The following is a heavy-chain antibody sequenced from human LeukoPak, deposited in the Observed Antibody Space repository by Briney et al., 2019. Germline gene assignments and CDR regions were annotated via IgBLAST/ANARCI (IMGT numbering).Heavy chain of an antibody. CDR1: GYTFTGYY. D-gene: IGHD5-12*01. V-gene: IGHV1-8*02. CDR3: EIYTGYDSF. CDR2: MSPDSGYT. J-gene: IGHJ4*02. Sequence: ASVKVSCKASGYTFTGYYMHWVRQAPGQGLEWMGWMSPDSGYTGYAQTFQGRVSLTRNTSVSTAFMELSSLRSEDTAVYYCEIYTGYDSFWGQGTLVTVSS.